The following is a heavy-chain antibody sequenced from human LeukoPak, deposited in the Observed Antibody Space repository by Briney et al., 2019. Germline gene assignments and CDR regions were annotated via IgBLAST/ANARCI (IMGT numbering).Heavy chain of an antibody. CDR3: ARGPNYDFWSGSADFGY. Sequence: PSETLSLTCTVSGGSISSGDYYWSWIRQPPGKGLECIGYIYYSGSTYYNPSLKSRVTISVDTSKNQFSLKLSSVTAADTAVYYCARGPNYDFWSGSADFGYWGQGTLVTVSS. D-gene: IGHD3-3*01. J-gene: IGHJ4*02. CDR1: GGSISSGDYY. CDR2: IYYSGST. V-gene: IGHV4-30-4*08.